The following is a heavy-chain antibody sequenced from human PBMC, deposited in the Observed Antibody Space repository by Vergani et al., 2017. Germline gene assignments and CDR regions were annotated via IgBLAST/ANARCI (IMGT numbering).Heavy chain of an antibody. J-gene: IGHJ5*02. CDR2: MSPDSGNR. Sequence: QVKLVQSGAEVKKPGASVKVSCEASGYSFTSHDIYWVRQAPGQGLEWMGWMSPDSGNRGFAQNFQGRISMTRNTSINTAYMELSSLTSEDTAIYYWARDYSNNNYFDPWGQGTLVTVSS. CDR3: ARDYSNNNYFDP. CDR1: GYSFTSHD. V-gene: IGHV1-8*01. D-gene: IGHD4-11*01.